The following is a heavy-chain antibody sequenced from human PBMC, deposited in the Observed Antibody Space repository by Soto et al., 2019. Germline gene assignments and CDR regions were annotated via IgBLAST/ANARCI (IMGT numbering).Heavy chain of an antibody. V-gene: IGHV3-23*01. CDR2: ISGSGGST. Sequence: GGSLRLSCAASGFTFSSYAMSWVRQAPGKGLEWVSAISGSGGSTYYADSVKGRFTISRDNSKNTLYLQMNSLRAEDTAVYYCANQDVLLWFGELGIFDYWGQGTLVTVSS. D-gene: IGHD3-10*01. CDR1: GFTFSSYA. J-gene: IGHJ4*02. CDR3: ANQDVLLWFGELGIFDY.